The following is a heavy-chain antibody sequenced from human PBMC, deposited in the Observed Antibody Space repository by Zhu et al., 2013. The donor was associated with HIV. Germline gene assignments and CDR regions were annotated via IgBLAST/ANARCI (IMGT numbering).Heavy chain of an antibody. J-gene: IGHJ6*02. CDR3: AREGGIAAISTGMDV. CDR2: ISVYNGHT. V-gene: IGHV1-18*04. D-gene: IGHD6-13*01. CDR1: GYSFTGYY. Sequence: QVQLVQSGAEVKKPGASVKVSCKASGYSFTGYYIHWVRQAPGQGLEWMGWISVYNGHTNYAQKFQGRVTLTADTSTSTAYMELRNLRSDDTAVYYCAREGGIAAISTGMDVWGQGTTVIVSS.